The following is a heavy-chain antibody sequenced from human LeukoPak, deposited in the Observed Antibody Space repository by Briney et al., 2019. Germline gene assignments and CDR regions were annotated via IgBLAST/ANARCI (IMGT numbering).Heavy chain of an antibody. D-gene: IGHD6-13*01. CDR3: ARDGYSSSWHKRGAFDI. Sequence: SETLSLTCAVYGGSFSGYYWSWIRQPPGKGLEWIGYTYYSGSTNYNPSLKSRVTISVDTSKNQFSLKLSSVTAADTALYYCARDGYSSSWHKRGAFDIWGQGTMVTVSS. CDR1: GGSFSGYY. V-gene: IGHV4-59*01. J-gene: IGHJ3*02. CDR2: TYYSGST.